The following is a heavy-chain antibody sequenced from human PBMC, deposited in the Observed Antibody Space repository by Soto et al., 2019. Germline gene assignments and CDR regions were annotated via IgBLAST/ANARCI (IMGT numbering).Heavy chain of an antibody. CDR2: ISGSGSTI. CDR3: AKVFYYYDSSGYYYFDY. D-gene: IGHD3-22*01. V-gene: IGHV3-23*01. Sequence: VRSLRLSCAASGFTFSSYAVSWVRHSPGKGPEWISSISGSGSTIYYADSVKGRFTISRDNSKNTLYLQMSSLRAEDTAVYYCAKVFYYYDSSGYYYFDYWGQGTLVTVSS. CDR1: GFTFSSYA. J-gene: IGHJ4*02.